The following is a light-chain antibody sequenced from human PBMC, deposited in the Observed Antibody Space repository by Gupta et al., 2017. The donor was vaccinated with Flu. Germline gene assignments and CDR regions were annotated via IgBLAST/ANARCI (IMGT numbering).Light chain of an antibody. CDR3: QAWNSSTYV. CDR2: KND. Sequence: SPRQTASITYSAVRLEEKYVSWQHQHPGQSLVLVIDKNDNRPSGIPERFSGSNSATTATLTISGTQAVDEDYYYSQAWNSSTYVFGAGTKLSVL. CDR1: RLEEKY. V-gene: IGLV3-1*01. J-gene: IGLJ1*01.